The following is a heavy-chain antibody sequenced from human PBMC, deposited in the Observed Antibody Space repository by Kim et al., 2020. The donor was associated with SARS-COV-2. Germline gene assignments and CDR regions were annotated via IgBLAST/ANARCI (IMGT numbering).Heavy chain of an antibody. CDR2: INPSGGST. CDR3: ARHIAITMVRGVIINWFDP. CDR1: GYTFTSYY. D-gene: IGHD3-10*01. J-gene: IGHJ5*02. Sequence: ASVKVSCKASGYTFTSYYMHWVRQAPGQGLEWMGIINPSGGSTSYAQKFQGRVTMTRDTSTSTVYMELSSLRSEDTAVYYCARHIAITMVRGVIINWFDPWGQGTLVTVSS. V-gene: IGHV1-46*01.